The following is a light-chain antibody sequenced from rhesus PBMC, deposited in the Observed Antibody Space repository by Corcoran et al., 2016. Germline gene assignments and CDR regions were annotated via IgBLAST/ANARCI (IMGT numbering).Light chain of an antibody. CDR2: QVS. CDR1: QTLVHSDWKTY. Sequence: DVVMTQSPLSLPVTLGQPASISCRSSQTLVHSDWKTYLNWLQQQPGQPQRRMIYQVSNRDAGVPYRFSGSGSDNDFTLKISRVEAEDVGVYYCMQALEFPFTFGPGTKLDIK. CDR3: MQALEFPFT. V-gene: IGKV2S8*01. J-gene: IGKJ3*01.